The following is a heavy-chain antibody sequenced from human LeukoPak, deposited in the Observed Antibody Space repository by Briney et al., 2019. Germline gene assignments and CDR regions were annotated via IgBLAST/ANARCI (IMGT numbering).Heavy chain of an antibody. J-gene: IGHJ5*02. V-gene: IGHV4-34*01. Sequence: SETLSLTCAVYGGSFSGYYWSWIRQPPGKGLEWIGEINHSGSTNYNPSLKSRVTISVDTSKNQFSLKLSSVTAADTAVYYCARDSGDRYSSSWYLNWFDPWGQGTLVTVSS. CDR2: INHSGST. D-gene: IGHD6-13*01. CDR3: ARDSGDRYSSSWYLNWFDP. CDR1: GGSFSGYY.